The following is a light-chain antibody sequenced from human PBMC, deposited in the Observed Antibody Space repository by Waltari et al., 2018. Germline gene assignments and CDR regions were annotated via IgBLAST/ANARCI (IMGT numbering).Light chain of an antibody. CDR2: CAS. Sequence: DIVMTQSPDSLAVSLGERATINCKSRQSVLYSSNNKNYLAWYQQIPGQRPKLPIYCASTRESGVPDRFSGRGSGTDFTLTISSLQAEDVAVYYCQQYYSTPYTFGQGTKLEI. CDR3: QQYYSTPYT. V-gene: IGKV4-1*01. CDR1: QSVLYSSNNKNY. J-gene: IGKJ2*01.